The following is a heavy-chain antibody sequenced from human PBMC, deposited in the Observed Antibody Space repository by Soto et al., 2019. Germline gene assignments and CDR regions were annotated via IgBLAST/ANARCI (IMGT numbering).Heavy chain of an antibody. J-gene: IGHJ4*02. CDR2: ISSTTNYI. CDR1: GLTFTRYS. V-gene: IGHV3-21*06. Sequence: PGGSLRLSXAASGLTFTRYSMNWVRQAPGKGLERVSSISSTTNYIYYGDSMKGRFTISRDNAKNSLYLEMNSLRAEDTAVYYCARESEDLTSNFDYWGQGTLVTVSS. CDR3: ARESEDLTSNFDY.